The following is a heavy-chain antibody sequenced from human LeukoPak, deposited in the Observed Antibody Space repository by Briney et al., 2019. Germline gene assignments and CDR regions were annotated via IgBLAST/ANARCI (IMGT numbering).Heavy chain of an antibody. Sequence: SETLSLTCTVSGGSISSSSYYWGWIRQPPGKGLEWIGSIYYSGSTYYNPSLKSRVTISVDTSKNQFSLKLSSVTAADTAVYNCARNRGYSYALNWFDPWGQGTLVTVSS. D-gene: IGHD5-18*01. CDR2: IYYSGST. J-gene: IGHJ5*02. CDR1: GGSISSSSYY. CDR3: ARNRGYSYALNWFDP. V-gene: IGHV4-39*07.